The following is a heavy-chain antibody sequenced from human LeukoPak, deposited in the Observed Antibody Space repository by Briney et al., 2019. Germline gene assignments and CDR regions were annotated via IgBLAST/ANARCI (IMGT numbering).Heavy chain of an antibody. CDR3: ATLRSGYDPFAS. Sequence: PSETLSLTCTVSGGSISSSSYYWGWIRQPPGKGLEWIGSIYYSGSTYYNPSLKSRVTISVDTSKNQFSLKLSSVTAADTAVYYCATLRSGYDPFASWGPGTLVTVSS. D-gene: IGHD5-12*01. V-gene: IGHV4-39*01. CDR1: GGSISSSSYY. CDR2: IYYSGST. J-gene: IGHJ4*02.